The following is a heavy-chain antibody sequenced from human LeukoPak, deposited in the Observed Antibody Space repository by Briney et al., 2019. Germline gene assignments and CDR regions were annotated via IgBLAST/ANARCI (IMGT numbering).Heavy chain of an antibody. Sequence: SETLSLTCAVYGGSFSGYYWSWIRQPPGKGPEWIGEINHSGSTNYNPSLKSRVTISVDTSKNQFSLKLSSVTAADTAVYYCARGPYNFLDWGQGTLVTVSS. V-gene: IGHV4-34*01. CDR3: ARGPYNFLD. CDR2: INHSGST. D-gene: IGHD1-1*01. J-gene: IGHJ4*02. CDR1: GGSFSGYY.